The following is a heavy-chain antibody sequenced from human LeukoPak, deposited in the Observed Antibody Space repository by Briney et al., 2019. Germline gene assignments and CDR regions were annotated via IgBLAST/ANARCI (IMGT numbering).Heavy chain of an antibody. Sequence: PPGGSLRLSCAASGFTVSSYSMNWVRQAPGKGLEWVSYISSGSSSIYYADSVKGRFTISRDNAKNSLYLQMDSLRAEDTAVYYCARDFGYSGHWYFDYWGQGTLGTVSS. J-gene: IGHJ4*02. CDR1: GFTVSSYS. CDR3: ARDFGYSGHWYFDY. D-gene: IGHD5-12*01. V-gene: IGHV3-48*01. CDR2: ISSGSSSI.